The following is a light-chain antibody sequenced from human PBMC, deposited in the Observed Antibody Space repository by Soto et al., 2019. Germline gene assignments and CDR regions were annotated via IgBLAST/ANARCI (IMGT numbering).Light chain of an antibody. CDR1: QSVSSY. CDR2: DAS. V-gene: IGKV3-11*01. Sequence: EIVLTQSPATLSLSPGERATLSCRASQSVSSYLAWYQQKPGQAPRLLIYDASNRATGIPGRFSGSGSGTDFTLTISSLEPEDFAVYYCQQRSTWPSTFGPGTKVEIK. J-gene: IGKJ3*01. CDR3: QQRSTWPST.